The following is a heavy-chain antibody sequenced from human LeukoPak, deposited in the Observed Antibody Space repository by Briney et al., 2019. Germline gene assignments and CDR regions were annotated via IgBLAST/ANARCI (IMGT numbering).Heavy chain of an antibody. D-gene: IGHD3-3*01. V-gene: IGHV3-48*03. CDR3: ARGLRFLEWLPDY. Sequence: PGGSLRLSCAASGFTFSSYEMDWVRQAPGKGLEWVSYISSSGSTIYYADSVKGRFTISRDNAKNSLYLQMNSLRAEDTAVYYCARGLRFLEWLPDYWGQGTLVTVSS. CDR2: ISSSGSTI. J-gene: IGHJ4*02. CDR1: GFTFSSYE.